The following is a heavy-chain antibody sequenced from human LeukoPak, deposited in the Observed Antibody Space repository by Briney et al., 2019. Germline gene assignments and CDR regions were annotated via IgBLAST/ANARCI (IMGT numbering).Heavy chain of an antibody. J-gene: IGHJ4*02. CDR2: ISSSSNYI. CDR3: AKDRYDSSGSDY. V-gene: IGHV3-21*01. Sequence: GGSLRLSCAASGFTFSSYRMSWVRQAPGKGLEWVSFISSSSNYIHYVDSVKGRFSISRDNAKNSLYLQMNSLRAEDTAVYYCAKDRYDSSGSDYWGQGTLVTVSS. CDR1: GFTFSSYR. D-gene: IGHD3-22*01.